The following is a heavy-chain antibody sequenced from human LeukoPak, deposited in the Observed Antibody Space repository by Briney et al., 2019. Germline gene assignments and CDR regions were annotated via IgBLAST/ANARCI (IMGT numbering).Heavy chain of an antibody. CDR2: MNPNSGNT. CDR3: ATYTNAY. Sequence: ASVKVSCKASGYTFTSYDINWVRQATGQGLEWMGWMNPNSGNTGYAQKFQGRVTMTTDTSTSTAYMELRSLRSDDTAVYYCATYTNAYWGQGTLVTVSS. CDR1: GYTFTSYD. V-gene: IGHV1-8*01. D-gene: IGHD3-16*01. J-gene: IGHJ4*02.